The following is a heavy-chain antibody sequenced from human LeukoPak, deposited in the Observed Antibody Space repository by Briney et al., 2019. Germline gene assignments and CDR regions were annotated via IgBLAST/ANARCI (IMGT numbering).Heavy chain of an antibody. CDR3: ARGHKKRRYDFWSGYYSYFNWFDP. CDR2: INHSGST. D-gene: IGHD3-3*01. Sequence: SETLSFTCAVYGGSFSGYYWSWIRQPPGKGLEWIGEINHSGSTNYNPSLKSRVTISVDTSKNQFSLKLSSVTAADTAVYYCARGHKKRRYDFWSGYYSYFNWFDPWGQGTLVTVSS. V-gene: IGHV4-34*01. CDR1: GGSFSGYY. J-gene: IGHJ5*02.